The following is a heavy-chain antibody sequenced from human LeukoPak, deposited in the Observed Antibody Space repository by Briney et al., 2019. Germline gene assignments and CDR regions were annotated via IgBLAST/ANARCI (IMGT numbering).Heavy chain of an antibody. Sequence: ASVKVSCKASGYTFTSYGISWVRQAPGQGLEWMGWITDYSGNTNYAQKFQGRVTMTRDTSTSTVYMELSSLRSEDTAVYYCARAQILIVGATLDYWGQGTLVTVSS. D-gene: IGHD1-26*01. V-gene: IGHV1-18*01. CDR3: ARAQILIVGATLDY. CDR2: ITDYSGNT. CDR1: GYTFTSYG. J-gene: IGHJ4*02.